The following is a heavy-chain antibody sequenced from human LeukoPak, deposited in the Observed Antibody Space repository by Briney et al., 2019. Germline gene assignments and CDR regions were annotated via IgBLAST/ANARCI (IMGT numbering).Heavy chain of an antibody. CDR2: ISSSGTYI. V-gene: IGHV3-21*01. Sequence: PGRSLRLSCAASGFTFSSYTMNWVRQAPGKGLEWVSSISSSGTYIYYADSVKGRFTISRDNAKNSLYLQMNSLRAEDTAVYYCAREDGYCSSTSCYVYYYYGMDVWGQGTTVTVSS. D-gene: IGHD2-2*03. J-gene: IGHJ6*02. CDR3: AREDGYCSSTSCYVYYYYGMDV. CDR1: GFTFSSYT.